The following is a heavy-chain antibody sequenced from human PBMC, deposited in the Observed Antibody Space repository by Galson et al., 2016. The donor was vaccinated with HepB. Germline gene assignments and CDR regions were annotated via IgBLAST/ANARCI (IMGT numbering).Heavy chain of an antibody. CDR3: VSVRGPRDH. D-gene: IGHD3-10*02. CDR2: TKNKDYSYIL. CDR1: GITLIDYF. Sequence: SLRLSCAASGITLIDYFIDWVRQAPGKGLEWIGRTKNKDYSYILECGASGEGRFTISRDESKKSLYLEINSLKTEDTAVYYCVSVRGPRDHWGQGTLVTVSS. J-gene: IGHJ4*02. V-gene: IGHV3-72*01.